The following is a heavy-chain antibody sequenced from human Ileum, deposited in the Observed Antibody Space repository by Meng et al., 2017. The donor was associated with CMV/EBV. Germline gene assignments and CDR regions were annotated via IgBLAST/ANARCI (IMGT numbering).Heavy chain of an antibody. D-gene: IGHD3-10*01. V-gene: IGHV1-69*04. CDR2: IIPILGIA. CDR1: GGTFSSYA. CDR3: ATDTMVRGVYGHY. J-gene: IGHJ4*02. Sequence: KASGGTFSSYAISWVRQAPGQGLEWMGRIIPILGIASYAQKFQGRVTITADKSTSTAYMELSSLRSEDTAVYYCATDTMVRGVYGHYWGQGTLVTVSS.